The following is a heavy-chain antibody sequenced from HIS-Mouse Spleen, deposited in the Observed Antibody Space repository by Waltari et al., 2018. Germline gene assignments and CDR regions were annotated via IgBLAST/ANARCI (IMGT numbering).Heavy chain of an antibody. J-gene: IGHJ4*02. CDR2: ISYDGSNK. CDR3: AKDKHHAFDY. CDR1: GFTFSSYG. V-gene: IGHV3-30*18. Sequence: QVQLVESGGGVVQPGRSLRVSCAASGFTFSSYGMHWVRQAPGKGLEWVAVISYDGSNKYYADSVKGRFTISRDNSKNTLYLQMNSLRAEDTAVYYCAKDKHHAFDYWGQGTLVTVSS.